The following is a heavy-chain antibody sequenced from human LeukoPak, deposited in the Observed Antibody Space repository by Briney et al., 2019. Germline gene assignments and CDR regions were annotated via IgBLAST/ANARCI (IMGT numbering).Heavy chain of an antibody. CDR1: GGSISTYY. CDR2: IYNSGST. D-gene: IGHD6-19*01. CDR3: ARFKRAGGWSYFDY. J-gene: IGHJ4*02. Sequence: SETLSLTCTVSGGSISTYYWSWIRQPPGKGLEWIGHIYNSGSTNYSPSLKSRVTISVDTSKNQFSLKLTSVTAADTAVYYCARFKRAGGWSYFDYWGQGTLVTVSS. V-gene: IGHV4-59*01.